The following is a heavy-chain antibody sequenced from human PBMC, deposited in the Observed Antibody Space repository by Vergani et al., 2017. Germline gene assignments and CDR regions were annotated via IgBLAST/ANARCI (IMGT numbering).Heavy chain of an antibody. CDR3: VRDRGLCAGGRCYTEAWDY. V-gene: IGHV3-30*03. Sequence: QVQLVESGGNVVQSGTSLRLSCAASGFSFGSYGMHWVRQSPGKGLEWVVGISFDGTNEYYPDLVKGRFTISRDIAKTTLYLQVRSLRLEDTGVYHCVRDRGLCAGGRCYTEAWDYWGQGTPVTVSS. CDR2: ISFDGTNE. D-gene: IGHD2-2*02. CDR1: GFSFGSYG. J-gene: IGHJ4*02.